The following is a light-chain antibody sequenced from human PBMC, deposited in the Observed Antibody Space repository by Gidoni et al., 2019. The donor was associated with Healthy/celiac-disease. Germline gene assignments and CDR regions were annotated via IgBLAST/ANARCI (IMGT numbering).Light chain of an antibody. V-gene: IGKV1-39*01. Sequence: DIQMTQSPSPLSASVGDRVTITCRASQSISSYLNWYQQKPGKAPKLLIYAASRLQSGVPSRFSGSGSGTDFTLTISSLQPEDFATYYCQQSYSTPRTFGQGTKLEIK. CDR1: QSISSY. CDR2: AAS. CDR3: QQSYSTPRT. J-gene: IGKJ2*01.